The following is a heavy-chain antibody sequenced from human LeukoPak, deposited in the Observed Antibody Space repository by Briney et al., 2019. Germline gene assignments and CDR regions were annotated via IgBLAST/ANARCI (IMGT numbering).Heavy chain of an antibody. J-gene: IGHJ4*02. CDR2: INHSGST. Sequence: SETLSLTCAVYGGSFGGYYWSWIRQPPGKGLEWIGEINHSGSTNYNPSLKSRVTISVDTSKNQFSLKLSSVTAADTAVYYCARGIRIYSSSFYYFDYWGQGTLVTVSS. D-gene: IGHD6-13*01. CDR3: ARGIRIYSSSFYYFDY. CDR1: GGSFGGYY. V-gene: IGHV4-34*01.